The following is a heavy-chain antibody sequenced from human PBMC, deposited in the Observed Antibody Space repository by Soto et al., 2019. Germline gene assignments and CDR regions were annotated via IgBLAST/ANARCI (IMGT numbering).Heavy chain of an antibody. CDR1: GFSLTSNGVG. D-gene: IGHD6-13*01. CDR2: IYWDDTE. CDR3: AHEGYGSYNWYDP. V-gene: IGHV2-5*02. J-gene: IGHJ5*02. Sequence: QISLKESGPTLVQPTQTLTLTCTFSGFSLTSNGVGVRRIRQPPAKDLEWLAIIYWDDTERYNPSLKNRLTITKDTTKNQVVLTMTYMDPVDTATYYCAHEGYGSYNWYDPWGEGTLVTVCS.